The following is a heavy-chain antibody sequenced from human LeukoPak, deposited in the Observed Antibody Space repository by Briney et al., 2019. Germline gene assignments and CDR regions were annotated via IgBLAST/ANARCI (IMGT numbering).Heavy chain of an antibody. J-gene: IGHJ3*02. CDR1: GFTFDDYA. CDR3: ANGDGGSYTRAVFDI. V-gene: IGHV3-43*02. D-gene: IGHD1-26*01. CDR2: ISGDGGST. Sequence: GGSLRLSCAASGFTFDDYAMHWVRQAPGKGLEWVSLISGDGGSTYYADSVKGRFTISRDNSKNSLYLQMNSLRTEDTALYYCANGDGGSYTRAVFDIWGQGTMVTVSS.